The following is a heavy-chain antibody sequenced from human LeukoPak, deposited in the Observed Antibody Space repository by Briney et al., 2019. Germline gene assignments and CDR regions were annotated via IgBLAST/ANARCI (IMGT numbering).Heavy chain of an antibody. CDR1: SGSVGSGSYF. CDR2: IYYSGST. Sequence: SETLSLTCTVSSGSVGSGSYFWSWIRQPPGKGLEWIGYIYYSGSTNYNPSLKSRVTISIDTSENQFSLKLSSVTAADTAVYYCAKTYSSIWYEAFDIWGRGTMVTVSS. CDR3: AKTYSSIWYEAFDI. D-gene: IGHD6-13*01. J-gene: IGHJ3*02. V-gene: IGHV4-61*01.